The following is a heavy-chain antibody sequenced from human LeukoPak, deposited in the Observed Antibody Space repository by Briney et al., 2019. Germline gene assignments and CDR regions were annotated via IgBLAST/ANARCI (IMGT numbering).Heavy chain of an antibody. CDR2: IWYDGSNK. V-gene: IGHV3-33*01. CDR3: ARVDHGSGWYIMDY. Sequence: GGSLRLSCAASGFTFSSYGMHWVRQAPGKGLEWVAVIWYDGSNKYYADSVKGRFTISRDNSKNTLYLQMNSLRAEDTAVYYCARVDHGSGWYIMDYWGQGTLVTISS. D-gene: IGHD6-19*01. J-gene: IGHJ4*02. CDR1: GFTFSSYG.